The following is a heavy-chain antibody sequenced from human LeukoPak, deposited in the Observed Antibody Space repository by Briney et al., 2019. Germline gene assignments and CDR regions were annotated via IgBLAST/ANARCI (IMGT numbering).Heavy chain of an antibody. CDR3: ARRSGTYHAFDI. D-gene: IGHD1-26*01. V-gene: IGHV4-30-4*01. CDR2: IYYSGST. J-gene: IGHJ3*02. Sequence: SQTLSLTCTVSGGSISSGDYYWSWIRQPPGKGLEWIGYIYYSGSTYYNPSLKSRVTISVDTSKNQFSLKLSSVTAADTAVYYCARRSGTYHAFDIWGQGTMVTVSS. CDR1: GGSISSGDYY.